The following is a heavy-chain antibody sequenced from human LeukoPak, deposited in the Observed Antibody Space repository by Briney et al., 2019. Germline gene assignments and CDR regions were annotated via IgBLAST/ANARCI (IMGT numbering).Heavy chain of an antibody. D-gene: IGHD2-15*01. CDR1: GGSITSTNW. J-gene: IGHJ4*02. CDR3: SRENGAYSPFGY. V-gene: IGHV4-4*02. Sequence: SETLSLTCGVSGGSITSTNWWSWVRQPPGQGLEWIGEVSLSGLTNYNPSLSSRIIMALDTSKNHLSLHLTSVTAADTAVYYCSRENGAYSPFGYWGQGYLVTVLS. CDR2: VSLSGLT.